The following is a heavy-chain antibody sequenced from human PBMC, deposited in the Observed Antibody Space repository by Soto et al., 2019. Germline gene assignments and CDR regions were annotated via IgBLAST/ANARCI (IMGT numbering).Heavy chain of an antibody. Sequence: EVQLLESGGGLVQPGGSLRLSCAASGFFFNGFDMSWVRQAPGMGLEWVSTISANAGNINYAGSVRGRFSISRDSSKHSVDLQMNSLRVEDTAVYFCTKGSIPAVGRVFFESWGQGTLVTVSS. D-gene: IGHD6-13*01. J-gene: IGHJ4*02. CDR3: TKGSIPAVGRVFFES. CDR1: GFFFNGFD. CDR2: ISANAGNI. V-gene: IGHV3-23*01.